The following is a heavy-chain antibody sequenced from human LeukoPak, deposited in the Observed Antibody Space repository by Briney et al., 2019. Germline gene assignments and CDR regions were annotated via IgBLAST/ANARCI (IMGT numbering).Heavy chain of an antibody. J-gene: IGHJ4*02. CDR2: ISHDGSHK. Sequence: PGGSLRLSCAASGFTFSSYDMRWVRQAPGKGLEWVSVISHDGSHKYYAESLKGRFTISGDNSKNTLYLQINSLRTEDTAVYYCAKDPGYYDILTGYLDHWGQGTLVTVSS. CDR1: GFTFSSYD. D-gene: IGHD3-9*01. V-gene: IGHV3-30*18. CDR3: AKDPGYYDILTGYLDH.